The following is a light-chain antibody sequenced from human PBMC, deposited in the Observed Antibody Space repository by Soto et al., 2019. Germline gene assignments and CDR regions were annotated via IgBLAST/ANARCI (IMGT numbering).Light chain of an antibody. J-gene: IGLJ1*01. Sequence: QSVLTQPRSVSGSPGQSVTISCTGTSSDVGGYNHVSWYQQNPGEAPKVMIFDVGKRPSGVPDRFSGSKSGNTASLTISGLQAEDEADYYCCSYAGSSAYVFGAGTKVTVL. CDR2: DVG. CDR3: CSYAGSSAYV. CDR1: SSDVGGYNH. V-gene: IGLV2-11*01.